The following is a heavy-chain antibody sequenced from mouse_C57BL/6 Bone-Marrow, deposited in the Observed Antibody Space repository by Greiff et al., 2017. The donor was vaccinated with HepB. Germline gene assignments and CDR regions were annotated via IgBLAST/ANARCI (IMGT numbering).Heavy chain of an antibody. CDR1: GYTFTSYW. CDR2: IYPGSGST. D-gene: IGHD2-12*01. J-gene: IGHJ3*01. Sequence: QVQLQQPGAELVKPGASVKMSCKASGYTFTSYWITWVKQRPGQGLEWIGDIYPGSGSTNYNEKFKSKATLTLDTSSSTAYMQLSSLTSEDSAVYYCARGSYYWIAYWGQGTLVTVSA. CDR3: ARGSYYWIAY. V-gene: IGHV1-55*01.